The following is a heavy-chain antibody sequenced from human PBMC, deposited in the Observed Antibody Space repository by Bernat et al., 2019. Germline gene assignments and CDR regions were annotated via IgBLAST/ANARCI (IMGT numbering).Heavy chain of an antibody. J-gene: IGHJ4*02. D-gene: IGHD3-16*01. CDR1: GFAFNTNW. V-gene: IGHV3-7*03. CDR2: INQDGSGK. CDR3: AREGGAGYSFDY. Sequence: EVQLVESGGGLVQPGGSLRLSCAASGFAFNTNWMTWVRQAPGKGLAWVANINQDGSGKNYVNSVKGRLTIFRDNTKGSLFLQMNGLRAEDTAYYYCAREGGAGYSFDYWGQGALVTVSS.